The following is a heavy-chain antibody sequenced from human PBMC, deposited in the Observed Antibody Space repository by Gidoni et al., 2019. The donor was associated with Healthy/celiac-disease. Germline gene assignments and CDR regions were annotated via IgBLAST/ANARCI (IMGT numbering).Heavy chain of an antibody. V-gene: IGHV4-34*01. D-gene: IGHD1-26*01. CDR2: INHSGST. CDR3: ARGPWGWDLLQKGAFDI. CDR1: GGSFSNYY. Sequence: QVQLQQWGAGLLKPSETLSLTCAVYGGSFSNYYWSWIRQPPGKGLEWIGEINHSGSTNYNPSLKSRVTISVDTSKNQFSLKLSSVTAADTAVYYCARGPWGWDLLQKGAFDIWGQGTMVTVSS. J-gene: IGHJ3*02.